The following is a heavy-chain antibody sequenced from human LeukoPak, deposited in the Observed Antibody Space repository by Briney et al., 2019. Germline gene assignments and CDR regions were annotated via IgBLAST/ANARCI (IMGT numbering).Heavy chain of an antibody. D-gene: IGHD4-23*01. CDR2: IIPIFGTA. V-gene: IGHV1-69*01. CDR3: ARDNSVEDTAWWFDP. CDR1: GGTFSSYA. Sequence: ASVKASCKASGGTFSSYAISWVRQAPGQGLEWMGGIIPIFGTANYAQKFQGRVTITADESTSTAYMELSSLRSEDTAVYYCARDNSVEDTAWWFDPWGQGTLVTVSS. J-gene: IGHJ5*02.